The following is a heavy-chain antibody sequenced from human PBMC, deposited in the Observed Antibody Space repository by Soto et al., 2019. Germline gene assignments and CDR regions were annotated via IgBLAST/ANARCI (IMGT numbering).Heavy chain of an antibody. J-gene: IGHJ3*02. CDR2: IYPGDSDT. D-gene: IGHD6-6*01. Sequence: GESLKISCKGSGYSFTSYWIGWVRQMPGKGLEWMGIIYPGDSDTRYSPSFQGQVTISADKSISTAYLQWSSLKASDTAMYYCARQGAARGLLYAFDIWGQGTMVTVSS. CDR1: GYSFTSYW. CDR3: ARQGAARGLLYAFDI. V-gene: IGHV5-51*01.